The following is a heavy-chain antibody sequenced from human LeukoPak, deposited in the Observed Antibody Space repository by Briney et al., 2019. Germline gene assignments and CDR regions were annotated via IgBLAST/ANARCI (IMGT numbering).Heavy chain of an antibody. CDR3: AKEGLDDAFDI. CDR1: GFTFDDYA. CDR2: ISWNSGSI. D-gene: IGHD6-6*01. J-gene: IGHJ3*02. Sequence: PGRSLRLSCAASGFTFDDYAMHWVRQAPGKGLEWVSGISWNSGSIGYADSVKGRFTISRDNAKNSLYLQMNSLRAEDMALYYCAKEGLDDAFDIWGQGTMVTVSS. V-gene: IGHV3-9*03.